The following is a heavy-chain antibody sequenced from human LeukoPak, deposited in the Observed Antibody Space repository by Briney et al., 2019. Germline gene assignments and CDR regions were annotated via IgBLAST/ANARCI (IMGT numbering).Heavy chain of an antibody. J-gene: IGHJ3*02. CDR3: ARELLNSGSYILRRGAPFDI. D-gene: IGHD1-26*01. CDR2: ISAYNGNT. Sequence: ASVKVSCKASGYTFTSYGISWVRQAPGQGLEWMGWISAYNGNTNYAQKLQGRVTMTTDTSTSTAYMELRSLRSDDTAVYYCARELLNSGSYILRRGAPFDIWGQGTMVTVSS. CDR1: GYTFTSYG. V-gene: IGHV1-18*01.